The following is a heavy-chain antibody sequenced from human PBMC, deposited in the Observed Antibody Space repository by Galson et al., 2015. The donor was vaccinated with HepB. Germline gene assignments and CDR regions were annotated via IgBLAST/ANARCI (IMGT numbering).Heavy chain of an antibody. D-gene: IGHD1-26*01. CDR2: INPSGGIT. Sequence: SVKVSCKASGYTFTSYYIHWVRQAPGQGLEWMGIINPSGGITTYAQKFQGRVTMTRDTSTSTVYMELSSLRSEDTAAYYCARGISDYYGMDVWGQGTTVTVSS. V-gene: IGHV1-46*01. J-gene: IGHJ6*02. CDR3: ARGISDYYGMDV. CDR1: GYTFTSYY.